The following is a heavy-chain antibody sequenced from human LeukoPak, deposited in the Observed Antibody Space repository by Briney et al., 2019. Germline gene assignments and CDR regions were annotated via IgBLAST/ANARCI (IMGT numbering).Heavy chain of an antibody. D-gene: IGHD1-20*01. Sequence: GASVKVSCKVSGYTLTELSMHWVRQAPGKGLEWMGGFDPEDGETIYAQKFQGRVTMTEDTSTDTAYMELSSLRSEDTAVYYCATEVQLPREYNWNYDGYWGQGTLVTVSS. CDR3: ATEVQLPREYNWNYDGY. J-gene: IGHJ4*02. V-gene: IGHV1-24*01. CDR1: GYTLTELS. CDR2: FDPEDGET.